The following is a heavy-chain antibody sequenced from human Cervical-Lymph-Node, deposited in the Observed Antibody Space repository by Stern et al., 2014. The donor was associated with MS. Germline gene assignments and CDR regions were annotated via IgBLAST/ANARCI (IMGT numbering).Heavy chain of an antibody. V-gene: IGHV1-2*06. D-gene: IGHD2-15*01. CDR3: ATRRGWRGGNWSSGSLGF. CDR2: INPSSGVT. J-gene: IGHJ4*02. CDR1: GYTFTGYN. Sequence: QVQLVQSGAAVKKPGASVKVSCKASGYTFTGYNMHWVRQAPGQGLEWMGRINPSSGVTNYAQKFHDRFTMDRDTSITTAYLELSRLRSDDPALYYCATRRGWRGGNWSSGSLGFWGQGTLVTVSS.